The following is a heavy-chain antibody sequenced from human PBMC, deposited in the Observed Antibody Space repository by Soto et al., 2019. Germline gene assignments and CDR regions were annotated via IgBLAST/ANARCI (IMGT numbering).Heavy chain of an antibody. J-gene: IGHJ3*02. CDR3: AKDGGRGYDAFEI. CDR2: ISGSGGST. Sequence: EVQLLESGGGLVQPGGSLRLSCAASGFTFSSYAMSWVRQAPGKGLEWISAISGSGGSTYYADSVKGRFTISRDNSKNALYLHMSSRRGEDTAVYYCAKDGGRGYDAFEIWGQGTMVTGYS. V-gene: IGHV3-23*01. D-gene: IGHD3-16*01. CDR1: GFTFSSYA.